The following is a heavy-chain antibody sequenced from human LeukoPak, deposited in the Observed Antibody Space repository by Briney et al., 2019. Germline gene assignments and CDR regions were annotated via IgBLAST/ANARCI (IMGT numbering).Heavy chain of an antibody. V-gene: IGHV3-7*03. CDR3: ARDLYYYDSSGYSY. CDR1: GFTFSSYW. D-gene: IGHD3-22*01. J-gene: IGHJ4*02. CDR2: IKQDGSEK. Sequence: QPGGSLRLSCAASGFTFSSYWMSWVRQAPGKGLEWVANIKQDGSEKYYVDSVKGRFTISRDNAKNSLYLQMNSLRAEDTAVYYCARDLYYYDSSGYSYWGQGTLVTVSS.